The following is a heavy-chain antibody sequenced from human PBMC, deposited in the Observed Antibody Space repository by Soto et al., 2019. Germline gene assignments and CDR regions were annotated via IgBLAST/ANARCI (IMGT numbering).Heavy chain of an antibody. V-gene: IGHV5-51*01. CDR2: IYTGDSDT. CDR3: AMVLRTRGERPAYFDY. D-gene: IGHD3-16*01. Sequence: GESLKISCKGSGYSFTSYWIGWVRQMPGKGLEWMGIIYTGDSDTRYSPSFQGQVTISADKSISTAYLQWSSLKASDTAMYYCAMVLRTRGERPAYFDYWGQGTLVTVSS. CDR1: GYSFTSYW. J-gene: IGHJ4*02.